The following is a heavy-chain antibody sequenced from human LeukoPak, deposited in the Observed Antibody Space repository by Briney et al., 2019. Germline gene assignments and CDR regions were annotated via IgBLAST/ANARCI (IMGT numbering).Heavy chain of an antibody. Sequence: KTSETLSLTCTVSGGSISSYYWSWIRQPPGKGLEWIGYIYYGGSTNYNPSLKSRVTISVDTSKNQFSLKLSSVTAADTAVYYCARENNWNYLAFDIWGQGTMVTVSS. D-gene: IGHD1-7*01. J-gene: IGHJ3*02. CDR2: IYYGGST. V-gene: IGHV4-59*12. CDR3: ARENNWNYLAFDI. CDR1: GGSISSYY.